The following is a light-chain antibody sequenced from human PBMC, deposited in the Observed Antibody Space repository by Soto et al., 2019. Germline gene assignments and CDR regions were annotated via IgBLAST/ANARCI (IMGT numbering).Light chain of an antibody. V-gene: IGKV3-11*01. J-gene: IGKJ4*01. CDR3: QQRSNWPLLT. Sequence: EIVLTQSPATLSLSPGERATLSCRASQSVSNYLAWYQQNPGQAPRLLIYDASNRATGIPARFSGSGAGTDFTLTISSLEPEDFAVYYCQQRSNWPLLTVGGGTKVEIK. CDR2: DAS. CDR1: QSVSNY.